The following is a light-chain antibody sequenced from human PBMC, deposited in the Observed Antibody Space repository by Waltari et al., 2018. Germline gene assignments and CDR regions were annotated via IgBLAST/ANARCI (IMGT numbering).Light chain of an antibody. V-gene: IGLV2-11*01. J-gene: IGLJ2*01. CDR1: SSDVGGYNY. CDR2: DFT. CDR3: CSYAGTYTPL. Sequence: QSALTQPRSVSGSPGQSVAISCTGTSSDVGGYNYVSWYQQYPGTAPKLIIYDFTKRPSGVPDRFSGSKSGNTASLTISGLQAEDEADYYCCSYAGTYTPLFGGGTKLTVL.